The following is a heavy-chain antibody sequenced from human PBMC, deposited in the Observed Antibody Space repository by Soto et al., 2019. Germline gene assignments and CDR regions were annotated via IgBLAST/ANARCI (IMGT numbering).Heavy chain of an antibody. Sequence: TLSVTCGVSGGSIISGGYSWSWIRQPPGKGLEWIGYIYHSGSTYYNPSLKSRVTISVDRSKNQFSLKLSSVTAADTAVYYCARSVFPWGQGTLVTVSS. CDR3: ARSVFP. J-gene: IGHJ5*02. CDR2: IYHSGST. V-gene: IGHV4-30-2*01. CDR1: GGSIISGGYS.